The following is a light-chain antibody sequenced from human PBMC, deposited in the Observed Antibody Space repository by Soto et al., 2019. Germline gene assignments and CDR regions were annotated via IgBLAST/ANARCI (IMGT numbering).Light chain of an antibody. V-gene: IGKV1-39*01. CDR1: QNINNY. CDR2: AAS. Sequence: DIQLTQSPSSLSASIGDRVTISCRASQNINNYLNWYQQERGQTPKLLVYAASTLQGGVPSRFTGSGTGTDFTLTISSLLPEDFATYFCQQSYSHPWTFGQGTKV. CDR3: QQSYSHPWT. J-gene: IGKJ1*01.